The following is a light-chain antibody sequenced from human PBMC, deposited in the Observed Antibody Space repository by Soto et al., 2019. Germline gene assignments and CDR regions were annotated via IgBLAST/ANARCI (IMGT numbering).Light chain of an antibody. J-gene: IGLJ3*02. CDR3: SSYTTKTGLGVV. CDR2: EVS. V-gene: IGLV2-14*01. Sequence: QSALTQPASVSGSPGQSITISCTGTSSDVGGYTYVSWYQQHPGKVPKLMLYEVSNRPSGVSSRFSGSKSGNTASLTISGLQAEDEAAYYCSSYTTKTGLGVVFGGGTQLTVL. CDR1: SSDVGGYTY.